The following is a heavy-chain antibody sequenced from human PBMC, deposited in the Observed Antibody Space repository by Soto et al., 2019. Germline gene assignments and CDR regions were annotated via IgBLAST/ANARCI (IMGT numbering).Heavy chain of an antibody. CDR2: IYYSGST. J-gene: IGHJ4*02. D-gene: IGHD2-15*01. CDR3: ASPRARYCSGGSCYLPAYFDY. Sequence: QLQLQESGPGLVKPSETLSLTCTVSGGSISSSSYYWGWIRQPPGKGLEWIGSIYYSGSTYYNPSLKSRVTISVDTSKNQFSLKLSSVTAADTAVYYCASPRARYCSGGSCYLPAYFDYWGQGTLVTVSS. CDR1: GGSISSSSYY. V-gene: IGHV4-39*01.